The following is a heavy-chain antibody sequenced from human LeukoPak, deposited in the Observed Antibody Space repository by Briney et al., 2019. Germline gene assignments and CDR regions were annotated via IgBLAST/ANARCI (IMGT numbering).Heavy chain of an antibody. Sequence: GRSLRLSCAASGFTFSSYGMHWVRQAPGKGLEWVAVIWYGGSNKYYADSVKDRFTISRDNSKNTLYLQMNSLRPEDTAVYYCARGGSGSYYYYYYYMDVWGKGTTVTVSS. CDR1: GFTFSSYG. V-gene: IGHV3-33*08. D-gene: IGHD3-10*01. J-gene: IGHJ6*03. CDR2: IWYGGSNK. CDR3: ARGGSGSYYYYYYYMDV.